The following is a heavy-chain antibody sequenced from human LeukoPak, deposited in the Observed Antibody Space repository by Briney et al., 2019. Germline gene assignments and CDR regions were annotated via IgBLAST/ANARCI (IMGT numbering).Heavy chain of an antibody. CDR2: IYHSGST. CDR1: GGSISSGGYY. Sequence: SETLSLTCTVSGGSISSGGYYWSWIRQPPGKGLEWIGYIYHSGSTYYNPSLKSRVTISVDRSKNQFSLKLSSVTAADTAVYYCARSRRSLFDIWGQGTMVTVSS. V-gene: IGHV4-30-2*01. CDR3: ARSRRSLFDI. J-gene: IGHJ3*02.